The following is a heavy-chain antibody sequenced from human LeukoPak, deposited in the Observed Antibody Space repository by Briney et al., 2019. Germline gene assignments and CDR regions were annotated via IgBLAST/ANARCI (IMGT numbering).Heavy chain of an antibody. J-gene: IGHJ4*02. V-gene: IGHV3-48*02. D-gene: IGHD6-19*01. CDR2: ITGTSSTI. CDR3: ARVLTDSSGWYHFDY. Sequence: PGGSLRLSCAASGFSFSTYTMNWVCHAPGKGLEGVSYITGTSSTIYYADSVKGRFTVSRDNARNSLYLQMNSLRDEDTAVYYCARVLTDSSGWYHFDYWGQGTLVTVSS. CDR1: GFSFSTYT.